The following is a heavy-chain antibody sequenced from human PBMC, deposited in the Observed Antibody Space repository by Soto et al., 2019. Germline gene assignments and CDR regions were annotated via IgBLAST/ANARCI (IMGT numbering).Heavy chain of an antibody. Sequence: QEQLVQSGAEVKKPGASVKVSCKASGYTFSGYYIHWLRQAPGQGLEWMGWINPNSGGTNYAQKFQGRVTITADESTSTAYMELSSLRSEDTAVYYCARDGYNYSPYYFDYWGQGTLVTVSS. CDR2: INPNSGGT. J-gene: IGHJ4*02. CDR1: GYTFSGYY. D-gene: IGHD5-12*01. CDR3: ARDGYNYSPYYFDY. V-gene: IGHV1-2*02.